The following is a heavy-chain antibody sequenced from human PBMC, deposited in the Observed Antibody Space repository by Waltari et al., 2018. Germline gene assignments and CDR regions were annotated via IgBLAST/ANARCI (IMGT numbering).Heavy chain of an antibody. J-gene: IGHJ4*02. Sequence: EVQLVESGGGLVQPGRSLRLSCTASGFTFGDYAMSWFRPAPGKGLEWVGYIRSKAYGGTTEYAASVKGRFTIPRDDSKSIAYLQMNSLKTEDTAVYYCTRERNYCSSTSCYYYFDYWGQGTLVTVSS. CDR1: GFTFGDYA. CDR3: TRERNYCSSTSCYYYFDY. V-gene: IGHV3-49*03. CDR2: IRSKAYGGTT. D-gene: IGHD2-2*01.